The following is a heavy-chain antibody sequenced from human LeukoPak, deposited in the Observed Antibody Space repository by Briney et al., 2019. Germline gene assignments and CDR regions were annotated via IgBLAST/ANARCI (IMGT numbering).Heavy chain of an antibody. CDR3: ARAGPPGFYYTDMDV. CDR2: ISYDGSNK. V-gene: IGHV3-30*01. D-gene: IGHD3-3*01. CDR1: GFTFSSYA. J-gene: IGHJ6*03. Sequence: GGSLRLSCAASGFTFSSYAMHWVRQAPGKGLGWVAVISYDGSNKYYADSVKGRFTISRDNSKNTLYLQMNSLRAEDTAVYYCARAGPPGFYYTDMDVWGKGTTVTVSS.